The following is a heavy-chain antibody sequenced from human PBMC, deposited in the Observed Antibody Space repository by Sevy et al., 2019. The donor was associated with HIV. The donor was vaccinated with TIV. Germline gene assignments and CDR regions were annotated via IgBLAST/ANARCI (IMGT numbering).Heavy chain of an antibody. V-gene: IGHV6-1*01. Sequence: SQTLSLTCAISGDSVSSNSAAWNWIRQSPSRGLEWLGRTYYRSKWYNDYAVSVKSRITINPETSKNQFSLQLNSVTPEDTAVYYCARDRAGLIAVAGTGNYYYYGMDVWGQGTTVTVSS. J-gene: IGHJ6*02. CDR3: ARDRAGLIAVAGTGNYYYYGMDV. D-gene: IGHD6-19*01. CDR2: TYYRSKWYN. CDR1: GDSVSSNSAA.